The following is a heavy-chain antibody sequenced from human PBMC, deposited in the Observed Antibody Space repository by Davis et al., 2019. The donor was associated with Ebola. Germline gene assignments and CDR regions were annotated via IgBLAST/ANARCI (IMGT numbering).Heavy chain of an antibody. CDR1: GFTFSTYN. V-gene: IGHV3-23*01. CDR3: AKELRWLVDY. CDR2: ISRSGGST. D-gene: IGHD6-19*01. Sequence: PGGSLRLSCAASGFTFSTYNMTWVRQAPGKGLEWVSTISRSGGSTYYADSVKGRFTISRDNSKNIVFLQMNSLRVDDTAVYYCAKELRWLVDYWGQGTLVTVSS. J-gene: IGHJ4*02.